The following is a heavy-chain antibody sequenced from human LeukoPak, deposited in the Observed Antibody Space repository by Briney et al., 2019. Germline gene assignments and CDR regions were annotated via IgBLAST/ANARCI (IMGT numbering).Heavy chain of an antibody. J-gene: IGHJ6*03. V-gene: IGHV1-3*04. D-gene: IGHD3-16*01. CDR1: VYTLTDYA. CDR2: ITTGRGET. Sequence: ASVKDSCKSSVYTLTDYALHSVRQAPGQSLEWMGWITTGRGETRNSQKFQRGITHTMDTSASTHYMDLSDLRSEDTAVYYCARDWGSYHYYSYMDVWGKGTTVTVSS. CDR3: ARDWGSYHYYSYMDV.